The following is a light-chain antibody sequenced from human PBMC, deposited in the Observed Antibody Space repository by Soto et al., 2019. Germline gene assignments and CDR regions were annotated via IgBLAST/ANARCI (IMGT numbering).Light chain of an antibody. J-gene: IGKJ4*01. Sequence: EIVLTQSPGTLSLSPGERATLSCRASQSVSSYYLAWYQQKPGQAPRLLIYAASSRATGIPDRFSGGGSGTDFTLTISRLEPEDFAVYYCQERSGWPRGTFGGGTKVEIK. CDR3: QERSGWPRGT. CDR2: AAS. V-gene: IGKV3D-20*02. CDR1: QSVSSYY.